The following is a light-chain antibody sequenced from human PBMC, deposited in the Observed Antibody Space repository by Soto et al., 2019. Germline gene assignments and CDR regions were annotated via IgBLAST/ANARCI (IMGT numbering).Light chain of an antibody. J-gene: IGKJ2*01. CDR3: QQYNNWPLRT. CDR2: GAS. CDR1: QSISSN. V-gene: IGKV3-15*01. Sequence: EIVMTQSPATLSVSPGERATLSCRASQSISSNLAWYQQKPGQAPRLLIHGASTRATGIPGRFSGSGSGTEFTLTISSLQFEDFAVYYCQQYNNWPLRTFGQGTKLEIK.